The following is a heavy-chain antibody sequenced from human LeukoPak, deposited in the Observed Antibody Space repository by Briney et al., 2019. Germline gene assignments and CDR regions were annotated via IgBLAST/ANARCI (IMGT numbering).Heavy chain of an antibody. Sequence: PSETLSLTCTVSSGSISSSSYYWGWIRQPPGKGLEWIGSIYYSGSTYYNPSLKSRVTISVDTSKNQFSLKLSSVTAADTAVYYCASLSSSLVAVNYWGQGTLVTVSS. V-gene: IGHV4-39*07. D-gene: IGHD5-12*01. J-gene: IGHJ4*02. CDR3: ASLSSSLVAVNY. CDR1: SGSISSSSYY. CDR2: IYYSGST.